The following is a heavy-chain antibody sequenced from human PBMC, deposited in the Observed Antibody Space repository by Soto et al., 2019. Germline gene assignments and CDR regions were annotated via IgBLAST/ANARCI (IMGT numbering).Heavy chain of an antibody. J-gene: IGHJ4*01. Sequence: GESLKSSCKGSCYPFTIYCIACVRQLPGKGLEWMGIIYPGDSDTKYSPSFQGQVTISADKSISTSYLQWSSLKASDSAMYYCARASGSSLQGCDLWGQGSLVTVSS. CDR3: ARASGSSLQGCDL. V-gene: IGHV5-51*01. CDR2: IYPGDSDT. CDR1: CYPFTIYC. D-gene: IGHD1-26*01.